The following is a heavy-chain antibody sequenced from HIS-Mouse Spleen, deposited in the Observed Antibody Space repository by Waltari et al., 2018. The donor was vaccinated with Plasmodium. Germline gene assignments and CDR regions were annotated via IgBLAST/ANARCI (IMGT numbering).Heavy chain of an antibody. Sequence: QVQLVQSGAEVKKPGASVKVSCKASGYTFPGYYMHWVRQAPGQGLEGMGWTNPNSGGTNYAQKFQGRVTMTRATSISTDYMEPSRVRADDTAVYYCARVLGYKAAAGTFVEYFQHWGQGTLVTVSS. CDR1: GYTFPGYY. D-gene: IGHD6-13*01. J-gene: IGHJ1*01. CDR2: TNPNSGGT. CDR3: ARVLGYKAAAGTFVEYFQH. V-gene: IGHV1-2*02.